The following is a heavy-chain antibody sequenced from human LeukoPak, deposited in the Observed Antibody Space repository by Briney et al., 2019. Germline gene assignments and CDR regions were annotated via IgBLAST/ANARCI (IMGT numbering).Heavy chain of an antibody. CDR1: GYTFTSYS. D-gene: IGHD6-19*01. CDR2: INTVNP. J-gene: IGHJ4*02. V-gene: IGHV7-4-1*02. Sequence: ASVKVSCKASGYTFTSYSINWVRQAPGQGLEWMGWINTVNPRHAQGFTGRFVFSLDTSVSTAYLQISSLKAEDTAAYYCSRDDSSGWHWGQGTLVTVSS. CDR3: SRDDSSGWH.